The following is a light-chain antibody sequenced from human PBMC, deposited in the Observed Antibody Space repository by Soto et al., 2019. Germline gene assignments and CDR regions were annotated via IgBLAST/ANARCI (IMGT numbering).Light chain of an antibody. Sequence: DIQMTQSPSTLSASVGDRVTITCRASQSISSWLAWYQQKPGKAPKLLIYKASSLESGVPSRFSGSGSGTEFTLTISSLQPDDFATYYCQQSNSYPITFGQGTRLERK. CDR2: KAS. CDR1: QSISSW. CDR3: QQSNSYPIT. V-gene: IGKV1-5*03. J-gene: IGKJ5*01.